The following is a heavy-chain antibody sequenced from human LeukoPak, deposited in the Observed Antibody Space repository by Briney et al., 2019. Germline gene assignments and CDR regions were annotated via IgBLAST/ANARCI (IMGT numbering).Heavy chain of an antibody. CDR3: ARDIYGDFYDRSFDY. V-gene: IGHV3-33*01. CDR2: IWNDGSNN. D-gene: IGHD3-22*01. Sequence: GGSLRLSCAASGFTFSSYGMHWVRQAPGKGLEGVAVIWNDGSNNYYADSVKGRFTTSRDNSKNTLYLQINSLRAEDTAVYYCARDIYGDFYDRSFDYWGQGTLVTLSS. J-gene: IGHJ4*02. CDR1: GFTFSSYG.